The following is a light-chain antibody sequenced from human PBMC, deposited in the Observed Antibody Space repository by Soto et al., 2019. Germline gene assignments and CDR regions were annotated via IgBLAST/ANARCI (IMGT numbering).Light chain of an antibody. J-gene: IGKJ1*01. CDR1: QSISYW. CDR3: QKYNSYSWT. Sequence: DIEMTQAPCTLSASVVDRVTITCRASQSISYWLAWYQQKPGKAPTLLIYDASTLESGVPSRFSGSGFGTDFTLTISTLQPEDFGTYYCQKYNSYSWTFGQGTKVDIK. V-gene: IGKV1-5*01. CDR2: DAS.